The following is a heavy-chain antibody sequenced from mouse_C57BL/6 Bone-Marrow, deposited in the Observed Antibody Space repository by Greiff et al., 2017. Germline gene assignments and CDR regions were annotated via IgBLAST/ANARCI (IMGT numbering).Heavy chain of an antibody. V-gene: IGHV5-16*01. J-gene: IGHJ2*01. CDR3: ARERGLRYYFDY. CDR1: GFTFSDYY. Sequence: EVKLMESEGGLVQPGSSMKLSCTASGFTFSDYYMAWVRQVPEKGLEWVANINYDGSSTYYLDSLKSRFIISRDNAKNILYLQMSSLKSEDTATYYCARERGLRYYFDYWGQGTTLTVSS. D-gene: IGHD2-2*01. CDR2: INYDGSST.